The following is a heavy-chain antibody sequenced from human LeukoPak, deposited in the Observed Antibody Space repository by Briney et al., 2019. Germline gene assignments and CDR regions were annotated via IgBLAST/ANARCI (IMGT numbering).Heavy chain of an antibody. J-gene: IGHJ4*02. Sequence: ASVKVSCKTSRVTFSNYGISRMPQAPGPGREGVGWISGYSGNTNYAQKCQGRVTMTTDTSTSTAYMELGGLRSDDTAVYYCARDRSSSAREDWGQGTLVTVSS. V-gene: IGHV1-18*01. D-gene: IGHD6-6*01. CDR2: ISGYSGNT. CDR1: RVTFSNYG. CDR3: ARDRSSSARED.